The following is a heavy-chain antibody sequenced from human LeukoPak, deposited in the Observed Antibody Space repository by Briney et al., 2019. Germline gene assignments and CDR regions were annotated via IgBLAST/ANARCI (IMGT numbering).Heavy chain of an antibody. CDR3: ARDLGFSTFDN. Sequence: GGSLRLSCAASGFTFSFYWMSWVRQAPGKGLKWVANMNRDGSEINYVDSVRGRFTISRDNAKNSLYLQMNSLRAEDTAVYFCARDLGFSTFDNWGQGTLVTVSS. V-gene: IGHV3-7*01. J-gene: IGHJ4*02. CDR1: GFTFSFYW. CDR2: MNRDGSEI. D-gene: IGHD2/OR15-2a*01.